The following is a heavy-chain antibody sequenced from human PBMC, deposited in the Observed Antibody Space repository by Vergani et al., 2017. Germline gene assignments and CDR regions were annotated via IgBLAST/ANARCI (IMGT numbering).Heavy chain of an antibody. CDR2: IYSGGSST. CDR3: AKDGTGDAFDI. CDR1: GFTFSSYA. D-gene: IGHD1-1*01. Sequence: EVQLLESGGGLVQPGGSLRLSCAASGFTFSSYAMSWVRQASGKGLEWVSVIYSGGSSTYYADSVKGRFTISRDNAKNTLYLQMNSLRAEDTAVYYCAKDGTGDAFDIWGQGTMVTVSS. J-gene: IGHJ3*02. V-gene: IGHV3-23*03.